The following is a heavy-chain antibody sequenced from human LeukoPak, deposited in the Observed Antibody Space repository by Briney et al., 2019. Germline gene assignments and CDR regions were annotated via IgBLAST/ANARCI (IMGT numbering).Heavy chain of an antibody. D-gene: IGHD4-17*01. CDR3: AKGAEDFGDSTTDY. CDR2: IRGSGGKT. V-gene: IGHV3-23*01. Sequence: GGSLRLSCAASAFTFSNYVMSWFRQAPGLGLERVSVIRGSGGKTYYADSVKGRFTISRDNSRNTVFLQMNSLRAEDTAVYYCAKGAEDFGDSTTDYWGQGTLVTVSS. J-gene: IGHJ4*02. CDR1: AFTFSNYV.